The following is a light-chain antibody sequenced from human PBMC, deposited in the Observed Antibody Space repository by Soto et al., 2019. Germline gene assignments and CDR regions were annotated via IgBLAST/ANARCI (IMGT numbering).Light chain of an antibody. Sequence: IQMTQSPASRSASVGDRVTITCQASQDISNYLNWYQQKPGKAPKLLIYDASNLETGVPSRFSGSGSGTDFTFTISSLQPEDIATYYCQQYDNLPLTFGGGTKVDIK. V-gene: IGKV1-33*01. CDR2: DAS. CDR3: QQYDNLPLT. J-gene: IGKJ4*01. CDR1: QDISNY.